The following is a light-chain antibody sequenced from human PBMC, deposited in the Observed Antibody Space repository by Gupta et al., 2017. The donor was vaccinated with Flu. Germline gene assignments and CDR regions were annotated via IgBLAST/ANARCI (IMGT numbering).Light chain of an antibody. CDR1: SSDVGGYNY. Sequence: QSALTQPASVSGSPGQSITISCTGTSSDVGGYNYVSWYQQHPVKAPKLMIFEVSNRPSGVSNRFSGSKSGNTASLTISGLQAEDEADYYCGSFASSGAYVFGTGAKVTV. CDR2: EVS. V-gene: IGLV2-14*01. J-gene: IGLJ1*01. CDR3: GSFASSGAYV.